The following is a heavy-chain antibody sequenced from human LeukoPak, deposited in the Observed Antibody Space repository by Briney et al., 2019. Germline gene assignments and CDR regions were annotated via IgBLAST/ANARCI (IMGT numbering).Heavy chain of an antibody. D-gene: IGHD1-26*01. Sequence: GASVKVSCKASGGTFSSYAISWVRQAPGQGLEWMGGIIPIFGTANYAQKFQGRVTITTDESTSTAYMELSSLRSEDTAVYYCARKLVGTGGSYSYYGMDVWGQGTTVTVSS. CDR3: ARKLVGTGGSYSYYGMDV. J-gene: IGHJ6*02. CDR1: GGTFSSYA. CDR2: IIPIFGTA. V-gene: IGHV1-69*05.